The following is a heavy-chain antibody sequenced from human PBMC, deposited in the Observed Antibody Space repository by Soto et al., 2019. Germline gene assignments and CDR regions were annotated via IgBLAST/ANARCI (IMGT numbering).Heavy chain of an antibody. D-gene: IGHD4-17*01. CDR3: ARNNTVTRRYYYYGMDV. V-gene: IGHV4-30-4*01. CDR1: GGSVSSGDYY. Sequence: QVQLQESGPGLVRPSQTLSLTCTVSGGSVSSGDYYWTWIRQPPGKGLEWIGYISDSGSTYYNPSLKRRVTISVDTSKNQFSLKLTSVTAADTAVYYCARNNTVTRRYYYYGMDVWGQGTTVTVSS. CDR2: ISDSGST. J-gene: IGHJ6*02.